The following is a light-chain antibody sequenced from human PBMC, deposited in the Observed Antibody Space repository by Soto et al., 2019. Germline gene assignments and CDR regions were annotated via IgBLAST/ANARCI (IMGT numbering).Light chain of an antibody. Sequence: MTQSPSSLSASVGDRVTITCRASQSVSSTYLAWYQQKPGQAPRLLIYGASTRATSIPARFSGSGSGTDFTLTISSLQPEDFAVYYCQQDYNLPPTVGQG. CDR1: QSVSSTY. V-gene: IGKV3D-7*01. CDR2: GAS. J-gene: IGKJ1*01. CDR3: QQDYNLPPT.